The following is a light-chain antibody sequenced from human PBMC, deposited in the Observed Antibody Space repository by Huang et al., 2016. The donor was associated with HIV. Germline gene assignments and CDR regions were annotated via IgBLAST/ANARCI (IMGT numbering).Light chain of an antibody. J-gene: IGKJ4*01. CDR3: QQYNNWPPVT. Sequence: EIVMTQSPATLSVSPGERASLSCRASQSVGTNLAWFQQKPGQAPRLLIYGASYRPTGIPTRLSSGGAGREFTLTISGLQSEDSAVYYCQQYNNWPPVTFGGGTKVEIK. CDR1: QSVGTN. V-gene: IGKV3-15*01. CDR2: GAS.